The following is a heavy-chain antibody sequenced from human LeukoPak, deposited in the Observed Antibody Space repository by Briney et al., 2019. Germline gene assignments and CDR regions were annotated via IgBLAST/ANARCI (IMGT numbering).Heavy chain of an antibody. Sequence: ASVTVSCKSSGYTFTIYYLYWARQAPGQGLEWMGVINPSGGSTTSAQKFQGRVTMTRDTSMSTVYMELRSLRSEDTAVYYCARGPGPADDGGGYCFDYWGQGTLVTVSS. CDR3: ARGPGPADDGGGYCFDY. V-gene: IGHV1-46*01. CDR2: INPSGGST. J-gene: IGHJ4*02. D-gene: IGHD3-22*01. CDR1: GYTFTIYY.